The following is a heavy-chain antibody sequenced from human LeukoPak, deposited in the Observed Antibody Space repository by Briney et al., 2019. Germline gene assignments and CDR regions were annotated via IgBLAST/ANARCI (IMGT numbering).Heavy chain of an antibody. D-gene: IGHD2-15*01. CDR3: AGLRTVVVVAVPSTGVDP. J-gene: IGHJ5*02. CDR2: IYYSGST. V-gene: IGHV4-59*12. Sequence: SETLSLTCTVSGGSISRYYWSWIRQPPGKGLEWIGYIYYSGSTNYNPSLKSRVTISVDTSKNQFSLRLSSVTAADTAVYYCAGLRTVVVVAVPSTGVDPWGQGTLVTVSS. CDR1: GGSISRYY.